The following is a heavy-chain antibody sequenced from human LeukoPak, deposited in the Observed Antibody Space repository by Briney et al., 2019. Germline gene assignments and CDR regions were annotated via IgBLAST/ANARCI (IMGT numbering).Heavy chain of an antibody. D-gene: IGHD3-9*01. CDR3: ARQGYDILTGYIDAFDI. V-gene: IGHV4-59*08. Sequence: SETLSLTCSVSGGSISSYYWSWIRQPPGKGLEWIGYIYYSGSTNYNPSLKSRVTISIDTSKNQFSLKLRSVTAADTAIYYCARQGYDILTGYIDAFDIWGQGTMVTVSS. J-gene: IGHJ3*02. CDR2: IYYSGST. CDR1: GGSISSYY.